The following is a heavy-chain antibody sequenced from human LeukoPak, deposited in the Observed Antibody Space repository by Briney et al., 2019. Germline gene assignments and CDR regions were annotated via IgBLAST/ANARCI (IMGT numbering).Heavy chain of an antibody. CDR1: GGSISSCY. D-gene: IGHD6-13*01. V-gene: IGHV4-59*01. CDR3: ARTTDSSSWYDVGGY. CDR2: IYYSGST. J-gene: IGHJ4*02. Sequence: SETLSLTCTVSGGSISSCYWSWIRQPPVKGLERIGYIYYSGSTNYNPSLKSRVTISVDTSKNQFSLKLSSVTAADTAVYYSARTTDSSSWYDVGGYWGQGTLVTVSS.